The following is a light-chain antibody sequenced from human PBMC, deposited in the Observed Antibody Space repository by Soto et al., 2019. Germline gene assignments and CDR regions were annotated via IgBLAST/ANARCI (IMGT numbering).Light chain of an antibody. J-gene: IGKJ5*01. Sequence: DIVMTQSPDSLAVSLGERATINCKSSQSVLSSSNNKNYLAWYQQKPGQPPKLLIYWASTRESGVPGRFRGSGSGTDFTLTTGSLQAADVAVYFCQQYYNTPAITFGQGTRLEIK. CDR3: QQYYNTPAIT. V-gene: IGKV4-1*01. CDR1: QSVLSSSNNKNY. CDR2: WAS.